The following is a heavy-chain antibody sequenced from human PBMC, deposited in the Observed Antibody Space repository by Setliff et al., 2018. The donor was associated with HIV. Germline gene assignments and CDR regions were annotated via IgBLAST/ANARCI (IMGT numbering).Heavy chain of an antibody. V-gene: IGHV1-3*01. CDR3: ARDQATMIVVVSAFDI. J-gene: IGHJ3*02. CDR2: INAGNGNT. CDR1: GYTFSDYD. D-gene: IGHD3-22*01. Sequence: EASVKVSCKASGYTFSDYDVAWVRQAPGQRLEWMGWINAGNGNTKYSQKFQGRVTITRDTSASTAYMELSSLRSEDTAVYYCARDQATMIVVVSAFDIWGQGTMVTVSS.